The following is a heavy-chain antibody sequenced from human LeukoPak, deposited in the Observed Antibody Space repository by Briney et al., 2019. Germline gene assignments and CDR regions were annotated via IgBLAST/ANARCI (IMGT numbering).Heavy chain of an antibody. CDR2: INHSGST. V-gene: IGHV4-34*01. CDR3: ARLVVVAATTRRVYNWFDP. CDR1: GGSFSGYY. J-gene: IGHJ5*02. Sequence: SETLSLTCAVYGGSFSGYYWSWIRQPPGKGLEWIGEINHSGSTNYNPSLKSRVTISVDTSKNQFSLKLSSVTAADTAVYYCARLVVVAATTRRVYNWFDPRGQGTLVTVSS. D-gene: IGHD2-15*01.